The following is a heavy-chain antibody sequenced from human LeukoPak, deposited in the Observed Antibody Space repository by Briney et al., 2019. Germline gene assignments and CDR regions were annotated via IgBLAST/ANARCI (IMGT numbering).Heavy chain of an antibody. CDR3: AREARYYDILTGYYLFYFDY. Sequence: SVKVSCKASGGTSSSYAISWVRQAPGQGLEWMGGIIPIFGTANYAQKFQGRVTITADESTSTAYMELSSLRSEDTAVYYCAREARYYDILTGYYLFYFDYWGQGTLVTVSS. V-gene: IGHV1-69*13. CDR2: IIPIFGTA. CDR1: GGTSSSYA. J-gene: IGHJ4*02. D-gene: IGHD3-9*01.